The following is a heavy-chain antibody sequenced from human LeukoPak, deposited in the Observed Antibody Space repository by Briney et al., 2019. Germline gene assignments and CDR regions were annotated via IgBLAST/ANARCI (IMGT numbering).Heavy chain of an antibody. CDR3: AREEHYRRYFAL. CDR1: GFSFSSFW. J-gene: IGHJ2*01. V-gene: IGHV3-7*03. CDR2: IKQDGSEK. D-gene: IGHD3-16*02. Sequence: PGGSLRLSCAASGFSFSSFWMTWVRQAPGKGLEWVANIKQDGSEKYYVDSVKGRFTLSRDNDKNSLYLQMNSLRAEDTAVYFCAREEHYRRYFALWGRGTLVTVSS.